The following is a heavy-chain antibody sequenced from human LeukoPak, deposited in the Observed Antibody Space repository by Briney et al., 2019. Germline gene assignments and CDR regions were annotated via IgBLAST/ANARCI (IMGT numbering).Heavy chain of an antibody. CDR3: ARSRHFDC. J-gene: IGHJ4*02. CDR2: IRSKAYGGTT. D-gene: IGHD6-25*01. V-gene: IGHV3-49*03. Sequence: PGGSLRLSCTGSGYSFGDYAMSWFRQAPGKGLEWVSFIRSKAYGGTTDYAASVKGRFTILRDDSKSSAYLQMNSLKTGDTAIYYCARSRHFDCWGQGTLVTVSS. CDR1: GYSFGDYA.